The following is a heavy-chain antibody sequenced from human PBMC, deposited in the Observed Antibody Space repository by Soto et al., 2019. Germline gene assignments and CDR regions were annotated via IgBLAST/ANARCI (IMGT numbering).Heavy chain of an antibody. CDR1: GASIITDNYF. CDR2: ISYSGRT. D-gene: IGHD4-17*01. CDR3: ARRRASDYGGNHHPYYFDR. Sequence: SETLSLTCTVSGASIITDNYFWVWIRQSPRRGLELIGSISYSGRTYDNPSLQSRVTISIDASKNQFSLKLTSVTTADTAVYYCARRRASDYGGNHHPYYFDRWGQGALVTV. V-gene: IGHV4-39*01. J-gene: IGHJ4*02.